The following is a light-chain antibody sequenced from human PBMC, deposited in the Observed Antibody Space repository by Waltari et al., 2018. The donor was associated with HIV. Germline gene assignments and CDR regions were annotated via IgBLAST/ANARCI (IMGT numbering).Light chain of an antibody. V-gene: IGLV2-14*01. CDR2: EVS. J-gene: IGLJ2*01. CDR3: SSYTSSSTL. CDR1: SGDIGSFNY. Sequence: QSALTQPASVSGSPGQSITISCTGSSGDIGSFNYVSWYQQHPGKVTKLMIYEVSNRPSGISNRFSGSKSGNTASLTISGLQAEDEADYDCSSYTSSSTLFGGGTKLTVL.